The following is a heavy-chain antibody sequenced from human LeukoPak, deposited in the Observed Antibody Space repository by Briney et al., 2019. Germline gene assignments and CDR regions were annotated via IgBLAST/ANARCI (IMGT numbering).Heavy chain of an antibody. D-gene: IGHD3-22*01. CDR2: MNPNSGNT. CDR3: ARGCPVGPSYYYDSSGYHY. CDR1: GYTFTSYD. V-gene: IGHV1-8*01. Sequence: ASVKVSCKASGYTFTSYDINWVRQATGQGLEWMGWMNPNSGNTGYAQKFQGRVTMTRNTSISTAYMELSSLRSEDTAVCYCARGCPVGPSYYYDSSGYHYWGQGTLVTVSS. J-gene: IGHJ4*02.